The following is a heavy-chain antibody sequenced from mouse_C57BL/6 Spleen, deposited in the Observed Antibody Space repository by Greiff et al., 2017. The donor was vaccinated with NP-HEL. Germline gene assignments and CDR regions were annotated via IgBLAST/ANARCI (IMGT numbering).Heavy chain of an antibody. CDR2: IYPGNSDT. J-gene: IGHJ3*01. V-gene: IGHV1-5*01. D-gene: IGHD3-2*02. Sequence: EVQLQQSGTVLARPGASVKMSCKTSGYTFTSYWMHWVKQRPGQGLEWIGAIYPGNSDTSYNQKFKGKAKLTAVTSASTAYMELSSLTNEDSAVYYGTRGRTTAQATAWFAYWGQGTLVTVSA. CDR3: TRGRTTAQATAWFAY. CDR1: GYTFTSYW.